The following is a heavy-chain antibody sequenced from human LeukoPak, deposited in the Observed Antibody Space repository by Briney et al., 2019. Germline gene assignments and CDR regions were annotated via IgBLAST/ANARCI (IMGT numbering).Heavy chain of an antibody. CDR3: MSHISTGTPYSASNI. J-gene: IGHJ3*02. CDR2: IYYSGNT. D-gene: IGHD3-9*01. CDR1: GGSFSSSNYY. V-gene: IGHV4-39*01. Sequence: SETLSLTCTVSGGSFSSSNYYWGWIRQPPGKGLEWIGSIYYSGNTYYNPSLKSRVTISVDTSKNQFSLKMSSVTAADPALYYCMSHISTGTPYSASNIWGQGTKVTVSS.